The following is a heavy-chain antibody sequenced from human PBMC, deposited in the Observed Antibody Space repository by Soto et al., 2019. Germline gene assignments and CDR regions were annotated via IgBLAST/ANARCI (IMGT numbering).Heavy chain of an antibody. J-gene: IGHJ4*02. CDR1: GFTFTSSA. CDR2: IVVGSGNT. D-gene: IGHD1-26*01. CDR3: EAGIVGATRRNFVY. V-gene: IGHV1-58*01. Sequence: ASLQVSCKASGFTFTSSAVQWVRQARGQHLEWIGWIVVGSGNTNYAQKFQERVTITRDMSTSTAYMELSSLRSEDTAVYYCEAGIVGATRRNFVYLGQGTLVAVSA.